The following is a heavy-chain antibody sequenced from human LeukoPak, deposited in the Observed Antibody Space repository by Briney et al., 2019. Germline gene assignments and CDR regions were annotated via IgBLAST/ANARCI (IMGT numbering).Heavy chain of an antibody. CDR2: IRYDGSNK. V-gene: IGHV3-30*02. Sequence: GGSLRLSCAASGFTFSSYAMHWVRQAPGKGLEWVAFIRYDGSNKYYADSVKGRFTISRGNSKNTLYLQMNSLRAEDTAVYYCAKAGSSYYDFWSGYSSDQYYFDYWGQGTLVTVSS. CDR3: AKAGSSYYDFWSGYSSDQYYFDY. J-gene: IGHJ4*02. CDR1: GFTFSSYA. D-gene: IGHD3-3*01.